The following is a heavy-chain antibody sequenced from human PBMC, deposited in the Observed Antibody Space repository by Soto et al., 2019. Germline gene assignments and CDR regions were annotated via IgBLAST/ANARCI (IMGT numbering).Heavy chain of an antibody. CDR1: GYTFTSYA. Sequence: ASVKVSCKASGYTFTSYAMHWVRQAPGQRLEWMGWINAGNGNTKYSQKFQGRVTITRDTSASTAYVELSSLRSEDTAVYYCARERPGIAVAGTMGRFDPWGQGTLVTVSS. J-gene: IGHJ5*02. D-gene: IGHD6-19*01. V-gene: IGHV1-3*01. CDR2: INAGNGNT. CDR3: ARERPGIAVAGTMGRFDP.